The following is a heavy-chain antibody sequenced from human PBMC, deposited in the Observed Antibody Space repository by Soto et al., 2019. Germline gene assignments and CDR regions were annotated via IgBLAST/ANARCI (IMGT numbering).Heavy chain of an antibody. V-gene: IGHV3-23*01. CDR1: GFTFSSYA. Sequence: GGSLRLSCAASGFTFSSYAMSWVRQAPGKGLEWVSAISGSGGSTYYADSVKGRFTISRDNSKNTLYLQMNSLRAEDTAVYYCAKDAYDDYIWGSYRRDAFDIWGQGTMVTVSS. CDR2: ISGSGGST. J-gene: IGHJ3*02. CDR3: AKDAYDDYIWGSYRRDAFDI. D-gene: IGHD3-16*02.